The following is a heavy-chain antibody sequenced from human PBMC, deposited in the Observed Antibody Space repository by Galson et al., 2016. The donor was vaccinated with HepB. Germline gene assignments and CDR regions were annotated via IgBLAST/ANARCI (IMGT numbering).Heavy chain of an antibody. CDR1: GFTFSSYD. D-gene: IGHD6-25*01. J-gene: IGHJ4*02. V-gene: IGHV3-13*01. CDR3: ARGAYNSGLFYFDY. CDR2: IGATGDT. Sequence: SLRLSCAASGFTFSSYDMHWVRQATGKGLERVSAIGATGDTYYPGSGKGRFTISRENAKNSLYLQMNSLRAGDTAVYYCARGAYNSGLFYFDYWGQGTLGTGPS.